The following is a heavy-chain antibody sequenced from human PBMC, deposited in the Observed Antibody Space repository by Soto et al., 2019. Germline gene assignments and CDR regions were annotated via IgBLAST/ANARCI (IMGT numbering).Heavy chain of an antibody. CDR2: IWYDGSNK. CDR1: GFTFSSYG. Sequence: QVQLVESGGGVVQPGRSLRLSCAASGFTFSSYGMHWVRQAPGKGLEWVAVIWYDGSNKYYADSVKGRFTIFRDNSKNTLYLQMNSLRAEDTAVYYCARDRIRGYNWFDPWGQGTLVTVSS. J-gene: IGHJ5*02. V-gene: IGHV3-33*01. CDR3: ARDRIRGYNWFDP.